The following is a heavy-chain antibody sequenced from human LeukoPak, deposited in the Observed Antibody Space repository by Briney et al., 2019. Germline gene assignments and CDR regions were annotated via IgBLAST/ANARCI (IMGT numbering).Heavy chain of an antibody. CDR3: ARDVRQHHLHYYMDV. D-gene: IGHD1-14*01. CDR2: INHSGST. CDR1: GGSFSGYY. V-gene: IGHV4-34*01. Sequence: SETLSLTCAVYGGSFSGYYWSWIRQPPGKGLEWIGEINHSGSTNYNPSLKSRVTISVDTSKNQFSLKLSSVTAADTAVYYCARDVRQHHLHYYMDVWGKGTTVTISS. J-gene: IGHJ6*03.